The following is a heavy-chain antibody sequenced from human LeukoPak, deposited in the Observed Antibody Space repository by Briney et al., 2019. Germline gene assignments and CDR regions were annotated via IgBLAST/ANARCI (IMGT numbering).Heavy chain of an antibody. V-gene: IGHV3-64D*06. Sequence: GGSLRFSCSASGFTFSSYAMHWVRQAPGKGLEYVSAISNNGGSTYYADSVKGGLTISRDNSKNTVYLQMSSLRAEDTAVYYCVKGGGYSRSPLDYWGQGTLVTVSS. D-gene: IGHD6-13*01. J-gene: IGHJ4*02. CDR1: GFTFSSYA. CDR3: VKGGGYSRSPLDY. CDR2: ISNNGGST.